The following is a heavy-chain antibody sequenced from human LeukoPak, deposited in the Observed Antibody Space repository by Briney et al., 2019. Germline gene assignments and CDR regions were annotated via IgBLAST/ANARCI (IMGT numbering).Heavy chain of an antibody. CDR2: ISGSGGST. CDR1: GFTFSSYA. D-gene: IGHD1-26*01. CDR3: AKNGVGGTWGNYFDY. J-gene: IGHJ4*02. V-gene: IGHV3-23*01. Sequence: GGSLRLSCAASGFTFSSYAMSWVRQAPGKGLEWVSTISGSGGSTYYADSVKGRFTVSRGTSKNTLYLQMNSLRAEDTAVYYCAKNGVGGTWGNYFDYWGQGTLVTVSS.